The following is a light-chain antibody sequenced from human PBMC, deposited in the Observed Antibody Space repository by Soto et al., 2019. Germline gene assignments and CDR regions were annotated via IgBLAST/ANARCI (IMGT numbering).Light chain of an antibody. V-gene: IGKV3-15*01. J-gene: IGKJ1*01. Sequence: EIVMTQSPATLSVSPGERATLSCRASRSVSSNLAWYQQKPGQAPRLLIYGASSRATGIPARFSGSGSGTEFTLTISTLQSEDFAVYYCQQYSNWPRTFGQGTKVE. CDR3: QQYSNWPRT. CDR2: GAS. CDR1: RSVSSN.